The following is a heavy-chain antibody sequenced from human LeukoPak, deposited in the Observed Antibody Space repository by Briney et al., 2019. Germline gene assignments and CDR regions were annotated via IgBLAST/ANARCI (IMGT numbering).Heavy chain of an antibody. CDR2: INPNSGGT. V-gene: IGHV1-2*02. J-gene: IGHJ3*01. Sequence: GASVKVSCKASGYTFTGYYMHLVRQDPGQGLEWMGWINPNSGGTNSAQKFQGRVTMTRDTSISTAYMELSSLRSEDTSVYYCARGRHYYESSDYYYEGDAFDVWGQGTMVTVSS. D-gene: IGHD3-22*01. CDR1: GYTFTGYY. CDR3: ARGRHYYESSDYYYEGDAFDV.